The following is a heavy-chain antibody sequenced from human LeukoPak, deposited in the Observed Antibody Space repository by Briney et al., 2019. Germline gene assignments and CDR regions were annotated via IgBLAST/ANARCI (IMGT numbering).Heavy chain of an antibody. D-gene: IGHD2-15*01. J-gene: IGHJ5*02. CDR3: ASGVVVVAATNWFDP. V-gene: IGHV4-34*01. Sequence: SETLSLTCAVYGGSFSGNYWSWIRQPPGKGLEWIGEINHSGSTNYNPSLKSRVTISVDTSKNQFSLKLSSVTAADTAVYYCASGVVVVAATNWFDPWGQGTLVTVSS. CDR1: GGSFSGNY. CDR2: INHSGST.